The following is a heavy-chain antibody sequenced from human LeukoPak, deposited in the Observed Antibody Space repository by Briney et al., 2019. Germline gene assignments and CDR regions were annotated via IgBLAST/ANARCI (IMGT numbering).Heavy chain of an antibody. D-gene: IGHD2-15*01. CDR1: GFSFHNFG. Sequence: GGSLRLSCAASGFSFHNFGMSWVRQAPGKGLEWVSTISGSGDTTYYADSVKGRFTISKDNSKNTLYLQLNSLRVEDTAVYHCINGYCSGNNCRPNWFDPWGQGTLVTVSS. CDR3: INGYCSGNNCRPNWFDP. CDR2: ISGSGDTT. V-gene: IGHV3-23*01. J-gene: IGHJ5*02.